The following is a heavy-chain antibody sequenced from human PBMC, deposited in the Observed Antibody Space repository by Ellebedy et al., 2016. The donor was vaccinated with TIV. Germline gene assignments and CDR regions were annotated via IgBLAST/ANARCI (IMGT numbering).Heavy chain of an antibody. V-gene: IGHV3-21*04. D-gene: IGHD2-2*01. CDR2: ITDSSSHF. Sequence: GESLKISCAVSGFTFSRFNMNWVRQVPGKGLEWVSSITDSSSHFYYADSVKGRFTISRDNAKNSLYLQMNSLRVDDTAIYYCARDKGRPPANLDVWGQGTAVTVSS. J-gene: IGHJ6*02. CDR1: GFTFSRFN. CDR3: ARDKGRPPANLDV.